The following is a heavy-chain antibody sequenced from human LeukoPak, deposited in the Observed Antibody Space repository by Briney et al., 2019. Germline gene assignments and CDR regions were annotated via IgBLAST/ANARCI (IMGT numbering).Heavy chain of an antibody. V-gene: IGHV4-30-4*08. Sequence: KPSETLSLTCTVSGGSISSGDYYWSWIRQPPGKGLVWIGYSCYSGRTYYIPSLKSRVTISLDTSKNQFSLKLSSVTAAVTVVYYCARGINAQLTYYFDYWGQGTLVTVSS. CDR3: ARGINAQLTYYFDY. J-gene: IGHJ4*02. D-gene: IGHD1-1*01. CDR2: SCYSGRT. CDR1: GGSISSGDYY.